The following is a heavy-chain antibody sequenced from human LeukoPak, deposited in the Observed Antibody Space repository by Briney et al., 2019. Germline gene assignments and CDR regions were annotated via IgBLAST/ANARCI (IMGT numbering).Heavy chain of an antibody. CDR1: GYSFTNYW. CDR2: IYPDDSDI. V-gene: IGHV5-51*01. Sequence: ESLKISCKGSGYSFTNYWIAWVRQMPGKGLEWMGIIYPDDSDIRYNPSFQGQVTISADKSISTAYLQWSSLKASDTAIYYCARQGFSTAGGYDYWGQGTLVTVSS. CDR3: ARQGFSTAGGYDY. J-gene: IGHJ4*02. D-gene: IGHD4-17*01.